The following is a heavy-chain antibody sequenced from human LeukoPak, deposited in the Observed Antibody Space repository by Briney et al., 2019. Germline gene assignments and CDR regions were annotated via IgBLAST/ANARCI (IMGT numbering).Heavy chain of an antibody. D-gene: IGHD3-10*01. CDR1: GYSFPSFG. V-gene: IGHV1-18*01. CDR3: ARDYAARYGSGSYYDY. J-gene: IGHJ4*02. CDR2: ISAYTGDT. Sequence: ASVKVSCKASGYSFPSFGLSWVRQAPGQGLEWMGWISAYTGDTVYDQKFQGRVTVTTDMSAKTAYMELRGLRSDDTAVYYCARDYAARYGSGSYYDYWGQGTLVTVSS.